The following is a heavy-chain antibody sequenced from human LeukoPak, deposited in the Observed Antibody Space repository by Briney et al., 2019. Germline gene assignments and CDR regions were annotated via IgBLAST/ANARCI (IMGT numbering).Heavy chain of an antibody. V-gene: IGHV4-59*01. D-gene: IGHD2-15*01. CDR2: IYYSGST. Sequence: PSETLSLTCTVSGGSISSYYWSWIRQPPGKGLEWIGYIYYSGSTNYNPSLKSRVTISVDTSKNQFSLKLSSVTAADTAVYYCARGGYCSGGSCYPDAFDIWGQGTVVTVSS. CDR1: GGSISSYY. CDR3: ARGGYCSGGSCYPDAFDI. J-gene: IGHJ3*02.